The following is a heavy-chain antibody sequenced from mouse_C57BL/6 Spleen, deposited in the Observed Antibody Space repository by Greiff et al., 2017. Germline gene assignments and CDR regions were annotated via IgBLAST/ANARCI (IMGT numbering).Heavy chain of an antibody. CDR1: GYTFTSYW. V-gene: IGHV1-55*01. CDR3: ARSATTVVTPFAY. CDR2: IYPGSGST. J-gene: IGHJ3*01. D-gene: IGHD1-1*01. Sequence: QVQLQQPGAELVKPGASVKMSCKASGYTFTSYWITWVKQRPGQGLEWIGDIYPGSGSTNYNEKFKSKATLTVDTSSSTAYMQLSSLTSEDSAVYYCARSATTVVTPFAYWGQGTLVTVSA.